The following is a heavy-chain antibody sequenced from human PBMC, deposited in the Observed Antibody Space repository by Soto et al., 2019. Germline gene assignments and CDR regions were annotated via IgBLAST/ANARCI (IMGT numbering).Heavy chain of an antibody. Sequence: XDSLKVSCKCSGYTFTSYWSALVLQMPGKGLEWMAIIYPADSDTRYSPSFQGHVTISADKSISTAYLQWSSLRASDTAIYYCARPDSNGWYDSCGQGTLVTVSS. V-gene: IGHV5-51*01. D-gene: IGHD5-18*01. J-gene: IGHJ5*01. CDR2: IYPADSDT. CDR3: ARPDSNGWYDS. CDR1: GYTFTSYW.